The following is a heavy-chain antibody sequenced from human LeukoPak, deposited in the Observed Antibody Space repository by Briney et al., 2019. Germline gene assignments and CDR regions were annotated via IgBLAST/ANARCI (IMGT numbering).Heavy chain of an antibody. CDR1: GFTFSSYA. CDR2: ISYDGSNK. J-gene: IGHJ4*02. V-gene: IGHV3-30-3*01. Sequence: PGRSLRLSCAAPGFTFSSYAMHWVRQAPGKGLEWVAVISYDGSNKYYADSVKGRFTISRDNSKNTLYLQMNSLRAEHTAVYYCAKGDGYFDYWGQGTLVTVSS. D-gene: IGHD6-13*01. CDR3: AKGDGYFDY.